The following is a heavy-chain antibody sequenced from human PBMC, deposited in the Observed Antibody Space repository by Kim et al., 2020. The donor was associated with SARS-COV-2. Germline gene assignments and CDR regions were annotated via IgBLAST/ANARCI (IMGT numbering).Heavy chain of an antibody. J-gene: IGHJ6*03. Sequence: SETLSLTCTVSGGSISSYYWSWIRQPPGKGLEWIGYIYYSGSTNYNPSLKSRVTISVDTSKNQFSLKLSSVTAADTAVYYCARGDRVATIFHYYYYMDVWSKGTTVTVSS. CDR1: GGSISSYY. V-gene: IGHV4-59*01. CDR2: IYYSGST. D-gene: IGHD5-12*01. CDR3: ARGDRVATIFHYYYYMDV.